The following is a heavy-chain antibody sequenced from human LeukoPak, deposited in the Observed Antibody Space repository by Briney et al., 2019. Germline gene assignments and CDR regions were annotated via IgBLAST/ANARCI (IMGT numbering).Heavy chain of an antibody. D-gene: IGHD2/OR15-2a*01. CDR1: GGSISSYY. CDR2: IYYSGIT. J-gene: IGHJ5*02. CDR3: ARDVRWFDP. V-gene: IGHV4-59*01. Sequence: ASETLSLTCTVSGGSISSYYWSWIRQPPGKGLEWIGYIYYSGITNYNPSLKSRVTISVDTSKNQFSLELSSVTAADTAVYYCARDVRWFDPWGQGTLVTVSS.